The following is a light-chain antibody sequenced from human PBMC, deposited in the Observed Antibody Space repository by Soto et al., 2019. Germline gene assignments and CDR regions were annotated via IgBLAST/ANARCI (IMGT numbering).Light chain of an antibody. Sequence: DIQMTQSPSSLSASVGDRVTITCRASQSISSYLNWYQQKPGKAPKLLIYAASSLQSGVPSRFSGSGSGTDFTLTISSLQPEDFATYYCQQSYSTLITFGQGTRLEXK. J-gene: IGKJ5*01. CDR2: AAS. CDR3: QQSYSTLIT. CDR1: QSISSY. V-gene: IGKV1-39*01.